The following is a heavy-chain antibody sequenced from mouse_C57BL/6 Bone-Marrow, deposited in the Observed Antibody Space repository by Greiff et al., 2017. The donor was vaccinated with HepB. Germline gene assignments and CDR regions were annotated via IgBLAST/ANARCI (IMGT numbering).Heavy chain of an antibody. J-gene: IGHJ4*01. V-gene: IGHV1-69*01. D-gene: IGHD1-1*01. CDR3: ARGNYYGSSYVGNYYAMDY. CDR1: GYTFTSYW. Sequence: QVQLQQPGAELVMPGASVKLSCKASGYTFTSYWMHWVKPRPGQGLEWIGEIDPSDSYTNYNQKFKGKSTLTVDKSSSTAYMQLSSLTSEDSAVYYCARGNYYGSSYVGNYYAMDYWGQGTSVTVSS. CDR2: IDPSDSYT.